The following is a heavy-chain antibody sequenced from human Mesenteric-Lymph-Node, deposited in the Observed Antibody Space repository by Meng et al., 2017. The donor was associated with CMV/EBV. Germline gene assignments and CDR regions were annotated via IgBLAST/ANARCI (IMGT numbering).Heavy chain of an antibody. V-gene: IGHV4-4*02. Sequence: SGVSINNDTWWSWVRQPPGKGLEWIAEMYHTGSANYNPSLKSRVTISLDKSKNHFSLRLTSVTAADTAIYYCARHNWDYVGNWFDPWGPGTLVTVSS. J-gene: IGHJ5*02. CDR2: MYHTGSA. CDR1: GVSINNDTW. D-gene: IGHD1-7*01. CDR3: ARHNWDYVGNWFDP.